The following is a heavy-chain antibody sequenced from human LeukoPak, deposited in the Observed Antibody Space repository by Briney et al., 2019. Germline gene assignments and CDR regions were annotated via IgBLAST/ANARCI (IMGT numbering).Heavy chain of an antibody. V-gene: IGHV3-49*03. CDR1: GFTFGDYA. J-gene: IGHJ4*02. Sequence: PGGSLRLSCRASGFTFGDYAMSWFRQAPGKGLEWVGFIRGKAYGGTTEYAASVKGRFSISRDDSKSIAYLRMNGLKIEDTAVYYCTRGDWGTDYWGQGSLVTVSS. D-gene: IGHD3-16*01. CDR2: IRGKAYGGTT. CDR3: TRGDWGTDY.